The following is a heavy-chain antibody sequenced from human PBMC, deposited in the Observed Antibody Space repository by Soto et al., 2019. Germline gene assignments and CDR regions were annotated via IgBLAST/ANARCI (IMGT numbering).Heavy chain of an antibody. D-gene: IGHD1-1*01. CDR1: GGTFSSYA. Sequence: QVQLVQSGAEVKKPGSSVKVSCKASGGTFSSYAISWVRQAPGQGLEWMGGIIPIFGTANYAQKFQGRVTITADKSTSTAYMELSSLRSDDMAVHYCARDQVDWNDGRQAFDIWGQGTMVTVS. CDR3: ARDQVDWNDGRQAFDI. J-gene: IGHJ3*02. V-gene: IGHV1-69*06. CDR2: IIPIFGTA.